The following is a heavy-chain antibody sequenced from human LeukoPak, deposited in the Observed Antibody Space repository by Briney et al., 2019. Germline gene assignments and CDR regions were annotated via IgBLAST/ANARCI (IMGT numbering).Heavy chain of an antibody. J-gene: IGHJ3*02. Sequence: GGSLRLSCAASGFTFSSYAMHWVRQAPGKGLEWVAVISYDGSNKYYADSVKGRFTISRDNSKNTLYLQMNSLRAEDTAVYYCARGTSPGWDYYYDSSGHKYDAFDIWGQGTMVTVSS. D-gene: IGHD3-22*01. CDR3: ARGTSPGWDYYYDSSGHKYDAFDI. CDR2: ISYDGSNK. V-gene: IGHV3-30*04. CDR1: GFTFSSYA.